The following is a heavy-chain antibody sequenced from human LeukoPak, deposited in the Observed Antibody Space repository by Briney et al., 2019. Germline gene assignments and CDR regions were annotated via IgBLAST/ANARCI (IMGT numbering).Heavy chain of an antibody. V-gene: IGHV4-34*01. Sequence: PSETLSLTCAVYGGSFTTYSWNWIRQPPGKGLEWIGEINHSGSSNYNPSLKSRVAISVDTSKSQFSLKLSSVTAADASVYYCARGFRGYGAAAAPRAFEYWGQGTLVTVSS. D-gene: IGHD6-13*01. J-gene: IGHJ4*02. CDR1: GGSFTTYS. CDR3: ARGFRGYGAAAAPRAFEY. CDR2: INHSGSS.